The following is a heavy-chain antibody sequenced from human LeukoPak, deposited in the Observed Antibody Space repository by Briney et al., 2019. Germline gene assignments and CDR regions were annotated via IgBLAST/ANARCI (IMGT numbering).Heavy chain of an antibody. J-gene: IGHJ6*02. CDR2: IYYSGST. Sequence: SETLSLTCTVSGGSISSYYWSWIRQPPGKGLEWIGYIYYSGSTNYNPSLKSRVTISVDTSKNQFSLKLSSVTAADTAVYYCARGWGSRYCSGGSCYSYYYYGMDVWGQGTTVTVSS. CDR1: GGSISSYY. CDR3: ARGWGSRYCSGGSCYSYYYYGMDV. D-gene: IGHD2-15*01. V-gene: IGHV4-59*12.